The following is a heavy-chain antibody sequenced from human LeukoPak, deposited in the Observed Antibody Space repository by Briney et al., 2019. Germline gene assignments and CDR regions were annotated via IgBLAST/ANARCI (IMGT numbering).Heavy chain of an antibody. CDR3: ARFYCSGGSCYDGRFDD. Sequence: GSSVKVSCKASGGTFSSYAISWVRQAPGQGLEWMGVIIPIFGTANYAQKFQGRVTITTDESTSTAYMELSSLRSEDMAVYYWARFYCSGGSCYDGRFDDWGQETLVSVSS. CDR2: IIPIFGTA. CDR1: GGTFSSYA. V-gene: IGHV1-69*05. J-gene: IGHJ4*02. D-gene: IGHD2-15*01.